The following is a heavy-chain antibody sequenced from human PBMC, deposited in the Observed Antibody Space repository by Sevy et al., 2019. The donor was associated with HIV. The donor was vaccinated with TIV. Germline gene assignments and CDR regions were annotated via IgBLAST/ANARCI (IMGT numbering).Heavy chain of an antibody. CDR1: GFTFSSYW. CDR2: IKQDGSEK. D-gene: IGHD6-19*01. V-gene: IGHV3-7*01. Sequence: GGSLRLSCAASGFTFSSYWMSWVRRAPGKGLEWVANIKQDGSEKYYVDSVKGRFTISRDNAKNSLYLQMNSLRAEDTAVYYCARDLPRYSSVCNWFDPWGQGTLVTVS. CDR3: ARDLPRYSSVCNWFDP. J-gene: IGHJ5*02.